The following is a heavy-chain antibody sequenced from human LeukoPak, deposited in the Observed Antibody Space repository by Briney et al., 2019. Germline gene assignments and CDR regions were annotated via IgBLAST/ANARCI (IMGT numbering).Heavy chain of an antibody. CDR3: ARHSLAVDWFDP. J-gene: IGHJ5*02. CDR1: GGSISSYY. Sequence: SETLSLTCTVSGGSISSYYWSWIRQPAGKGLEWIGRIYTSGSTNYNPSLKSQVTMSVDTSKNQFSLKLSSVTAADTAVYYCARHSLAVDWFDPWGQGTLVTVSS. V-gene: IGHV4-4*07. CDR2: IYTSGST.